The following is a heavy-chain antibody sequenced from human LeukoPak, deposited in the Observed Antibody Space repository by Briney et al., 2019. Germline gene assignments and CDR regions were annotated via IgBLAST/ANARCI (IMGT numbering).Heavy chain of an antibody. D-gene: IGHD5-18*01. CDR2: IYHSGST. CDR1: GGSISSGGYS. J-gene: IGHJ6*02. CDR3: ARSGYSYGFGYGMDV. Sequence: PSETLSLTCAVSGGSISSGGYSWSWIRQPPGKGLEWIGYIYHSGSTYYNPSLKSRVTISVDRSKNQFSLKLSSVTAADTAVYYCARSGYSYGFGYGMDVWGQGTTVTVSS. V-gene: IGHV4-30-2*01.